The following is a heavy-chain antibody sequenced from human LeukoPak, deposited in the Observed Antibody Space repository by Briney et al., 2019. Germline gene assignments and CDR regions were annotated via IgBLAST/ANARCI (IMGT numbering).Heavy chain of an antibody. Sequence: GASVKVSCKASGYTFTSYGISWVRQAPGQGLEWMGWISAYNGNTNYAQKLQGRVTMTTDTSTSTAYMELRSLRSDDTAVYYCARGLRSGSSLNWFDPWGQGTLVTVSS. J-gene: IGHJ5*02. CDR3: ARGLRSGSSLNWFDP. V-gene: IGHV1-18*01. CDR2: ISAYNGNT. D-gene: IGHD1-26*01. CDR1: GYTFTSYG.